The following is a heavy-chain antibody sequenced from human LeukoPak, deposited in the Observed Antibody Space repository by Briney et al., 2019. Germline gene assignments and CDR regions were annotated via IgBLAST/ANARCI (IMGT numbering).Heavy chain of an antibody. D-gene: IGHD3-22*01. Sequence: GGSLRLSCAASGFTFSSYAMHWVRQAPGKGLEWVAVISYDGSNNYYADSVKGRFTISRDNSKNTVYLQMNSLRGDDTAMYYCARGARSSGYYYGPLYWGQGTLVTVSS. V-gene: IGHV3-30-3*01. J-gene: IGHJ4*02. CDR3: ARGARSSGYYYGPLY. CDR2: ISYDGSNN. CDR1: GFTFSSYA.